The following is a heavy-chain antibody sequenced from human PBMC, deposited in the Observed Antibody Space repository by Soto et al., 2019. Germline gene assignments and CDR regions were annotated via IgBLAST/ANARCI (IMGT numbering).Heavy chain of an antibody. CDR1: GFTFSDYY. CDR2: ISSSGSTI. J-gene: IGHJ3*02. V-gene: IGHV3-11*01. CDR3: ASSLVGATLDAFDI. D-gene: IGHD1-26*01. Sequence: QVPLVESGGGLVKPGGSLRLSCAASGFTFSDYYMSWIRQAPGEGLEWVSYISSSGSTIYYADSVKGRFTISRDNAKNSLYLQMNSLRAEDTAVYYCASSLVGATLDAFDIWGQGTMVTVSS.